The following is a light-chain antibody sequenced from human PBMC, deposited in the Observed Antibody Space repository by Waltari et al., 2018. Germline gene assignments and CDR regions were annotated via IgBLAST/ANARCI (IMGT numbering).Light chain of an antibody. V-gene: IGLV1-44*01. CDR3: SAWDDSLNAYV. CDR2: RDK. J-gene: IGLJ1*01. Sequence: QSVLPQPPSASGGPGQRVTSPCSGSSSSIGSTTANWYQQLPGTAPKLPHYRDKERPSGVPDRFSGSKSGTSASLAISGLQSDDEADYYCSAWDDSLNAYVFGTGTKVSVL. CDR1: SSSIGSTT.